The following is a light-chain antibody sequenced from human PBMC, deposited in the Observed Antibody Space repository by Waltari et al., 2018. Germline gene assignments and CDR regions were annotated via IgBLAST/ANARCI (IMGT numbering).Light chain of an antibody. V-gene: IGKV3-15*01. CDR1: QSVSRH. CDR3: QQYNNWPPWT. Sequence: DIVLTQSPATLSLSPGESGTLSCRASQSVSRHLAWYQQKPGQAPRLLIYGTSARATGIPSRFRGSGSGTEFTLTISSLQSEDFAVYYCQQYNNWPPWTFGQGTKVEIK. J-gene: IGKJ1*01. CDR2: GTS.